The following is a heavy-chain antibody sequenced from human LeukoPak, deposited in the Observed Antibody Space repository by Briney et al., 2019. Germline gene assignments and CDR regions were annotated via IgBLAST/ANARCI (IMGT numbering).Heavy chain of an antibody. D-gene: IGHD3-16*01. CDR3: ARATFGWGIVDY. CDR2: IKQDGSEK. J-gene: IGHJ4*02. CDR1: GFTFSSYS. Sequence: GGSLRLSCAASGFTFSSYSMSWVRQAPGKGLEWVANIKQDGSEKYYVDSVKGRFTISRDNAKNSLYLQMNSLRAEDTAVYYCARATFGWGIVDYWGQGTLVTVSS. V-gene: IGHV3-7*03.